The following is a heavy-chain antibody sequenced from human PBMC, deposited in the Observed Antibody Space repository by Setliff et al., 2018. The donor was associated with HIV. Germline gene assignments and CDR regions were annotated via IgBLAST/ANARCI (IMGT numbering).Heavy chain of an antibody. J-gene: IGHJ5*02. V-gene: IGHV4-59*01. CDR2: IYYSGST. CDR3: AGSYGSGSYNNWFDP. D-gene: IGHD3-10*01. CDR1: GGSISSYY. Sequence: PSETLSLTCTVSGGSISSYYWSWIRQPPGKGLEWIGYIYYSGSTNYNPSLKSRVTISVDTSKNQFSLKLSSVTAADTGVYYCAGSYGSGSYNNWFDPWGQGTLVTVSS.